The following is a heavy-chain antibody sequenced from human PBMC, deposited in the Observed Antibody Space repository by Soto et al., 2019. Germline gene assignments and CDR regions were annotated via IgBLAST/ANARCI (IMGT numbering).Heavy chain of an antibody. CDR2: MNPGSGKT. V-gene: IGHV1-8*02. CDR3: ARMASSGTLNWFDP. D-gene: IGHD3-10*01. J-gene: IGHJ5*02. CDR1: GYTFINFD. Sequence: ASVKVSCKASGYTFINFDISGVRQAAGQGLEWLGWMNPGSGKTGYASKFQGRVAMTRDASTGTSHLELSSLTSDDTAVYYCARMASSGTLNWFDPFGQGKLVPVSP.